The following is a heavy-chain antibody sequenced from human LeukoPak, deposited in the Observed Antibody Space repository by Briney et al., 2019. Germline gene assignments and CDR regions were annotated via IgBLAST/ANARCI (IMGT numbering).Heavy chain of an antibody. CDR3: TTAGAY. V-gene: IGHV3-48*03. CDR2: ISSSGRTI. CDR1: GFTFISYE. D-gene: IGHD3-10*01. Sequence: GGSLRLSCAASGFTFISYEMNWVRQAPGKGLEWVSYISSSGRTIYYADSVKGRFTIPRDNAKNSLYLQMNSLRAEDTAVYYCTTAGAYWGLGTLVTVSS. J-gene: IGHJ4*02.